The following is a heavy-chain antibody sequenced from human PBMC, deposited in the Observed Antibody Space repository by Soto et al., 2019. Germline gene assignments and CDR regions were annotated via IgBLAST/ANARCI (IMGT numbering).Heavy chain of an antibody. V-gene: IGHV3-23*01. CDR3: AKTKFRGVVVNV. Sequence: LRLSCAASGFTFSSYAMYWVRQAPGKGLEWVSTISNSGNTYYADSVEGRFTISRDNSKNTLYLQMNSLRAEDTAVYYCAKTKFRGVVVNVWGQGTTVTVSS. CDR1: GFTFSSYA. D-gene: IGHD3-10*01. J-gene: IGHJ6*02. CDR2: ISNSGNT.